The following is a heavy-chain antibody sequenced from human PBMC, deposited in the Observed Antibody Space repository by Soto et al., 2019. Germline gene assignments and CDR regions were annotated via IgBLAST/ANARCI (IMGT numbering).Heavy chain of an antibody. D-gene: IGHD6-6*01. CDR3: ARARGSSSHVDY. J-gene: IGHJ4*02. CDR2: IIPIFGTA. CDR1: GGTFSSYA. V-gene: IGHV1-69*13. Sequence: SVKVSCKASGGTFSSYAISWVRQAPGQGLEWMGGIIPIFGTANYAQKFQGRVTITADESTSTAYMELSSLRSEDTAAYYRARARGSSSHVDYWGQGALVTVSS.